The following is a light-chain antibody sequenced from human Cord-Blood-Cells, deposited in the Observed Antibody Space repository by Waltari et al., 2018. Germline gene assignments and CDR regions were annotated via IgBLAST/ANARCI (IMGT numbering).Light chain of an antibody. Sequence: SSELTQDPAVSVALGQTVRITCPGHSLRSYYASRYPPEPGQAPLLVIYGKNNRPSGIPDRFSGSSSGNTAALTITGAQAEDEADYYCNSRDSSGNHLVFGGGTKLTVL. CDR3: NSRDSSGNHLV. V-gene: IGLV3-19*01. CDR2: GKN. J-gene: IGLJ3*02. CDR1: SLRSYY.